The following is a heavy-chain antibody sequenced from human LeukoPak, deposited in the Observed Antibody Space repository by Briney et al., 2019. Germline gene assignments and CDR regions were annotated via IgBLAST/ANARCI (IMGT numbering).Heavy chain of an antibody. D-gene: IGHD1-26*01. CDR3: ARGFFNTGVGAPRAYYYYYGMDV. CDR1: GGTFSSYA. J-gene: IGHJ6*02. V-gene: IGHV1-8*02. Sequence: ASVKVSCKASGGTFSSYAISWVRQATGQGLEWMGWMNPNSGNTGYPQKFQGRVTMTRNTSISTAYMELSSLRSEDTAVYYCARGFFNTGVGAPRAYYYYYGMDVWGQGTTVTVSS. CDR2: MNPNSGNT.